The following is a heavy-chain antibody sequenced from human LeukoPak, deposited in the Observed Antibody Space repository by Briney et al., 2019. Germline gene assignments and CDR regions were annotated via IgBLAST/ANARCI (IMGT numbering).Heavy chain of an antibody. CDR1: GYSISSGYY. CDR3: ARDGSIVGANSFDY. Sequence: SETLSLTCTVSGYSISSGYYWGWIRQPPGKGLEWIGRIYTSGSTNYNPSLKSRVTMSVDTSKNQFSLKLSSVTAADTAVYYCARDGSIVGANSFDYWGQGTLVTVSS. V-gene: IGHV4-38-2*02. CDR2: IYTSGST. D-gene: IGHD1-26*01. J-gene: IGHJ4*02.